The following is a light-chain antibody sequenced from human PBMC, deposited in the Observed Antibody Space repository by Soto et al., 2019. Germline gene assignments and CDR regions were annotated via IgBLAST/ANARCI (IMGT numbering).Light chain of an antibody. Sequence: QPVLTQPPSVSGAPGQRVTISCTGSSSNIGAGYDVHWYQQLPGTAPKLLIYGNSNRPSGVPDRFSGSKSGTSASLAITGLQAEDEADYYCQSYDSSLSGLFGGGTKVTVL. CDR1: SSNIGAGYD. V-gene: IGLV1-40*01. CDR3: QSYDSSLSGL. CDR2: GNS. J-gene: IGLJ2*01.